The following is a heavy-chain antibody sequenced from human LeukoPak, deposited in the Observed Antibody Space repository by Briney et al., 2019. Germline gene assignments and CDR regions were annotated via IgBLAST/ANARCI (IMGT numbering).Heavy chain of an antibody. CDR2: ISAYNGNT. CDR3: ARGYCSGGSCYWFDP. CDR1: GYTFTSYG. V-gene: IGHV1-18*01. J-gene: IGHJ5*02. Sequence: ASVKVSCTASGYTFTSYGISWVRQAPGQGLEWMGWISAYNGNTNYAQKLQGRVTMTTDTSTSTAYMELRSLRSDDTAVYYCARGYCSGGSCYWFDPWGQGTLVTVSS. D-gene: IGHD2-15*01.